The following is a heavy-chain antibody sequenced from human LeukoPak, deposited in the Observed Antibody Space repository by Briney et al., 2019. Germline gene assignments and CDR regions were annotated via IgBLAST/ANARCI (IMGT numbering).Heavy chain of an antibody. CDR1: GFTFSTYA. J-gene: IGHJ4*02. Sequence: GGSLILSCAASGFTFSTYAMSWVRQAPGKGLEWVSAITGSADRTHYADSVKGRFTISRDNSKNIVYLQMNSLRAKDTAVYFCARPQVVVLNPFDYWGQGTLVTVSS. CDR3: ARPQVVVLNPFDY. D-gene: IGHD3-10*01. V-gene: IGHV3-23*01. CDR2: ITGSADRT.